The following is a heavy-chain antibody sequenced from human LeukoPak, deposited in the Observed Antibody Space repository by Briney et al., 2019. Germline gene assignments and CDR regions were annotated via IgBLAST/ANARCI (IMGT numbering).Heavy chain of an antibody. D-gene: IGHD6-6*01. V-gene: IGHV3-72*01. J-gene: IGHJ4*02. CDR1: GFTFSDHH. CDR2: SKNKDYAHST. Sequence: GGSLRLSCAASGFTFSDHHMDWVRQAPGKGLEWIGRSKNKDYAHSTVYAASVKGRFTFSRDDPKNSLYLQMNSLRGDDTGVYYCARDRDSSFDYWGQGTLVTVSS. CDR3: ARDRDSSFDY.